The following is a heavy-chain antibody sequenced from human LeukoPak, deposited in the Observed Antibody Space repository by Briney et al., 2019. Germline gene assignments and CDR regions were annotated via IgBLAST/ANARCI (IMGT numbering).Heavy chain of an antibody. J-gene: IGHJ4*02. V-gene: IGHV3-74*01. D-gene: IGHD2-15*01. CDR1: GFTFSRSY. CDR2: INSDGSII. CDR3: ATDLGGGSWYGYYFDY. Sequence: GGSLRLSCAASGFTFSRSYMHWVRQAPGKGPMWVSRINSDGSIINYVDSVKGRFTTPRDNAKNTVYLQMNSLRAEDTAVYYCATDLGGGSWYGYYFDYWGQGTLVTVSS.